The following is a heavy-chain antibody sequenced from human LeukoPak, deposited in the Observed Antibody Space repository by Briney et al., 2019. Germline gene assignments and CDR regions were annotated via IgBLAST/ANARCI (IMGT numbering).Heavy chain of an antibody. CDR2: ISGSGGST. CDR3: AKSRSGSANWALRIFDN. V-gene: IGHV3-23*01. J-gene: IGHJ4*02. D-gene: IGHD3-10*01. Sequence: GGSLRLSCAASGFTISSYAVSWVRQAPGKGLEWVSAISGSGGSTYYADSVKGRFTISRDNSKNTLYVQMNSLRAEDTAIYYCAKSRSGSANWALRIFDNWGQGTLVTFSS. CDR1: GFTISSYA.